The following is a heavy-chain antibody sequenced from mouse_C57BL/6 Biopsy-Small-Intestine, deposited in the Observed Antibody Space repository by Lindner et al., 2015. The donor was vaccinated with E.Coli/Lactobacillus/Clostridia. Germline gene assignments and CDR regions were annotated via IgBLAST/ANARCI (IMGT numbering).Heavy chain of an antibody. CDR2: INAGNGNT. J-gene: IGHJ4*01. V-gene: IGHV1-84*02. CDR1: GYTFTSYA. CDR3: ARVKGLVTTNFDY. D-gene: IGHD2-13*01. Sequence: SVKVSCKASGYTFTSYAMHWVRQAPGQRLEWMGWINAGNGNTKYSQKFQGRVTITRDTSASTAYMELSSLRSEDTAVYYCARVKGLVTTNFDYWGQGTLVTVSS.